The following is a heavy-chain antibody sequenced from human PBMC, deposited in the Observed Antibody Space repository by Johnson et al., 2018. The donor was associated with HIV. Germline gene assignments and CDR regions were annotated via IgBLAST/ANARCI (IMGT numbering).Heavy chain of an antibody. CDR2: IWYDGSNK. CDR1: GFTFSSYG. CDR3: AKGLHIVVEGDAFDI. Sequence: QVQLVESGGGVVQPGRSLRLSCAASGFTFSSYGMHCVRQAPGKGLEWVAVIWYDGSNKYYAYSVKVRFTISRDNSKNTLYLQMNSLRAEDTAVYYCAKGLHIVVEGDAFDIWGQGTMVTVSS. V-gene: IGHV3-33*06. J-gene: IGHJ3*02. D-gene: IGHD2-21*01.